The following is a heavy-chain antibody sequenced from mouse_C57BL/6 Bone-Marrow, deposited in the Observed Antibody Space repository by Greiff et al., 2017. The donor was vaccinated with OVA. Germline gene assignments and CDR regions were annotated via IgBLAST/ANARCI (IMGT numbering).Heavy chain of an antibody. CDR3: ARRVTTAGN. V-gene: IGHV1-19*01. CDR1: GYTFTDYY. CDR2: INPYNGGT. Sequence: VQLKQSGPELVKPGASVKMSCKASGYTFTDYYMNWVQQSPGKSLEWVGVINPYNGGTSYKQKFKGKATLTVDKSSSTAYMELNSLTSEDSAVYYCARRVTTAGNWGQGTTLTVSS. D-gene: IGHD1-2*01. J-gene: IGHJ2*01.